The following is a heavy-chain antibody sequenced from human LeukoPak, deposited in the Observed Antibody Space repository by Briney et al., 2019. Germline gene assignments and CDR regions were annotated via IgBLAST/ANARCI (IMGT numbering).Heavy chain of an antibody. CDR3: AKDHSSSWYTLWDY. V-gene: IGHV3-23*01. Sequence: GGSLRLSCAASGFTFSSYARSWVRQAPGKGLEWVSAISGSGGSTYYADSVKGRFTISRDNSKNTLYLQMNSLRAEDTAVYYCAKDHSSSWYTLWDYWGQGTLVTVSS. CDR1: GFTFSSYA. CDR2: ISGSGGST. D-gene: IGHD6-13*01. J-gene: IGHJ4*02.